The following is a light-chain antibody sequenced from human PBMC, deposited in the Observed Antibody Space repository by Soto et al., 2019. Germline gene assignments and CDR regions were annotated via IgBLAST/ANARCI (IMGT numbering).Light chain of an antibody. CDR1: QSVNSN. J-gene: IGKJ3*01. V-gene: IGKV3-11*01. CDR2: DAS. CDR3: QQRSNWLFT. Sequence: EIVMTQSPATLSVSPGERATLSCRASQSVNSNLAWYQQKPGQTPKLLIYDASNRATGIPARFSGSGSGTDFTLTISSLEPEDFAVYYCQQRSNWLFTFGPGTKVDIK.